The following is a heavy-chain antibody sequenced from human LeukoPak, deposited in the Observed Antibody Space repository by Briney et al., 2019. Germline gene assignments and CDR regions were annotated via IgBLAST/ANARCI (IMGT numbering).Heavy chain of an antibody. J-gene: IGHJ3*02. CDR1: GLTFSSYA. V-gene: IGHV3-23*01. D-gene: IGHD2-2*01. CDR3: ARDRHGYCSRTRCSDDAFDI. CDR2: ISGSCGST. Sequence: GGSLRLSCAASGLTFSSYAMSWVRQAPGKGLEWVSAISGSCGSTYYADSVKGRFTISRDNSKNTLYLQMNSLRAEDTAVYYCARDRHGYCSRTRCSDDAFDIWGQGTMVTVS.